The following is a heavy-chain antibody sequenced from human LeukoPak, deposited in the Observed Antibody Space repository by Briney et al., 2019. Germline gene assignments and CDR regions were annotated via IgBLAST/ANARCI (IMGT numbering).Heavy chain of an antibody. Sequence: GGSLRLSCAASGFTFSSYGMHWVRQAPGKGLEWVAVISYDGSNKYYADSVKGRFTISRDNSKNTLYLQMNSLRAEDTAVYYCASFGISWRSSYWGQGTLVTVSS. CDR3: ASFGISWRSSY. D-gene: IGHD2-21*01. CDR2: ISYDGSNK. V-gene: IGHV3-30*03. J-gene: IGHJ4*02. CDR1: GFTFSSYG.